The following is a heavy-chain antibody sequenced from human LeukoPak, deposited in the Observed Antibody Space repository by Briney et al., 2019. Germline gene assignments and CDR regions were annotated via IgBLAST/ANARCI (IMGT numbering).Heavy chain of an antibody. CDR1: GGTVSGYA. Sequence: ASVKVSCMASGGTVSGYAISWVRQAPGQGLEWMARVIPILVTPTYPQKLKGSVTFTADESTSHSSKKRSMRSSEEKAVYYCARDDCSGGSCYSDYYGMDVWANGTTVTVSS. D-gene: IGHD2-15*01. V-gene: IGHV1-69*11. J-gene: IGHJ6*04. CDR2: VIPILVTP. CDR3: ARDDCSGGSCYSDYYGMDV.